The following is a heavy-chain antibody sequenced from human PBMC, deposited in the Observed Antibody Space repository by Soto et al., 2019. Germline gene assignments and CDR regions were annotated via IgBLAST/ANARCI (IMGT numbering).Heavy chain of an antibody. CDR3: ARARRVGYCSGGSCVRYFDY. CDR1: GYAFTSYG. D-gene: IGHD2-15*01. J-gene: IGHJ4*02. V-gene: IGHV1-18*01. CDR2: ISAYNGNT. Sequence: ASVKVSCKASGYAFTSYGISWVRQAPGQGLEWMGWISAYNGNTNYAQKLQGRVTMTTDTSTSTAYMELRSLRSDDTAVYYCARARRVGYCSGGSCVRYFDYWGQGTLVTVSS.